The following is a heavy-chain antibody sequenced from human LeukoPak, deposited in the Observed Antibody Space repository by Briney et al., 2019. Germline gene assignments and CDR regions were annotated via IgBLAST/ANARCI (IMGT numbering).Heavy chain of an antibody. V-gene: IGHV1-8*01. J-gene: IGHJ4*02. CDR2: MNPNSGNT. CDR3: ARVSVFLPPIDY. D-gene: IGHD2/OR15-2a*01. Sequence: ASVKVSCKASGYTFTSYDINWVRQATGQGLEWMGWMNPNSGNTGYAQKFQGRVTMTRNTSISTAYMELSSLRSEDTAVYYCARVSVFLPPIDYWGQGTLVTVSS. CDR1: GYTFTSYD.